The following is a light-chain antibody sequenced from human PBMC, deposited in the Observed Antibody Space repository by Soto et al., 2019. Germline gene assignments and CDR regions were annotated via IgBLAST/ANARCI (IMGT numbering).Light chain of an antibody. Sequence: EIVLTQSPGTLSLSLGERATLSCRASQSVSSSYLAWYQQKPGQAPRLLIYGASNRATGIPDRFSGSGSGTVFTLTISSLQTDDFSTYYCQQYHSYWTFGQGTKVDIK. V-gene: IGKV3-20*01. CDR3: QQYHSYWT. CDR2: GAS. CDR1: QSVSSSY. J-gene: IGKJ1*01.